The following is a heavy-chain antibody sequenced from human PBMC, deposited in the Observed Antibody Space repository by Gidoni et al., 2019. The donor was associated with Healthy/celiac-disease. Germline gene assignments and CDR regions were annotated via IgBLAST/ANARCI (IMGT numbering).Heavy chain of an antibody. D-gene: IGHD3-22*01. CDR2: IIPSCGTA. CDR3: AREKVVITYYYYGMDV. J-gene: IGHJ6*02. Sequence: QVQLVQSGAEVKKPGSSVTVSCKASGGTFSSYAISWVRQAPGQGLEWMGGIIPSCGTANYAQKFQGRVTITADKSTSTAYMELSSLRSEDTAVYYCAREKVVITYYYYGMDVWGQGTTVTVSS. CDR1: GGTFSSYA. V-gene: IGHV1-69*06.